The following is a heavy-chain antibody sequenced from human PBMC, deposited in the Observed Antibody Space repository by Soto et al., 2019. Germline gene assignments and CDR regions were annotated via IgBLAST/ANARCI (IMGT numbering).Heavy chain of an antibody. J-gene: IGHJ4*02. V-gene: IGHV3-33*01. CDR3: ARGVDYFDY. CDR1: GFTFNRYG. CDR2: IWYDGSSE. Sequence: QVQLVESGGGVVQPGRSLRLSCAASGFTFNRYGMHWVRQAPGKGLEWVAVIWYDGSSEYYADSVKGRFTISRDNSKNTLFLQTNSLRAEDTAVYYCARGVDYFDYWGQGTLVTVSS.